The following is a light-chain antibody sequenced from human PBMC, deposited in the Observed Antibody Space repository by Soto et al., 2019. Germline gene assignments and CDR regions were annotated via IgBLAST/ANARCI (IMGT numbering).Light chain of an antibody. V-gene: IGKV3-20*01. J-gene: IGKJ4*01. CDR2: GAS. Sequence: DIVLTQSPGTLSLSPGERATLSCRASQSVNNNFLAWYQQKPGQAPTLLIYGASSSATGIPDRFSGSGSGADFTVTINRHVAEDFAVYYCQHYVTCPLTFGGGHKGEIK. CDR1: QSVNNNF. CDR3: QHYVTCPLT.